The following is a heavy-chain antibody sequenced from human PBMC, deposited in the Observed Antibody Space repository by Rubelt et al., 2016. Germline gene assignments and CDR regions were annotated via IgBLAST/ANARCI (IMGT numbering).Heavy chain of an antibody. D-gene: IGHD4-23*01. J-gene: IGHJ4*02. Sequence: QVQLQESGPGLVKPSETLSLTCTVSGGSISTYYWNWIRQPPGKGLEWIGEINHSGSTNYNPSRKGGVTISVDTSKNQFSLKLSSVTAADTAVYYCARGPGSYGGKKGFDYWGQGTLVTVSS. V-gene: IGHV4-59*12. CDR1: GGSISTYY. CDR2: INHSGST. CDR3: ARGPGSYGGKKGFDY.